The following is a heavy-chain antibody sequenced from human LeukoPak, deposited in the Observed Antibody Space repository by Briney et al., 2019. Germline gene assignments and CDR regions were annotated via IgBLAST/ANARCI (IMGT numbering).Heavy chain of an antibody. J-gene: IGHJ3*02. V-gene: IGHV1-2*02. CDR1: GYTFTGYY. CDR2: INPNSGGT. D-gene: IGHD3-22*01. CDR3: ARDVTMIVPLGLGI. Sequence: ASVKVSYKASGYTFTGYYMHWVRQAPGQGLEWMGWINPNSGGTNYAQKFQGRVTMTRDTSISTAYMELSRLRSDDTAVYYCARDVTMIVPLGLGIWGQGTMVTVSS.